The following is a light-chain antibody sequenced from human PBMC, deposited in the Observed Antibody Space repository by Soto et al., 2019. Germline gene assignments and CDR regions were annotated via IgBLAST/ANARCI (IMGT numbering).Light chain of an antibody. V-gene: IGLV4-60*02. CDR3: ETWDSNTRV. CDR2: LEGSGSY. Sequence: QAVVTQSSSASASLGSSVKVTCTLSSGHSSYIIAWHQQQPGKAPRYLMKLEGSGSYNKGSGVPDRFSGSSSGADRYLTISNFQFEDEADYYCETWDSNTRVFGGGTKLTVL. J-gene: IGLJ3*02. CDR1: SGHSSYI.